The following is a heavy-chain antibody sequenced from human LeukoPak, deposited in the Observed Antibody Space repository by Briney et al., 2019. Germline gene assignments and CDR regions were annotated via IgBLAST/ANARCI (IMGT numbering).Heavy chain of an antibody. CDR3: ARDTYGDGIDY. J-gene: IGHJ4*02. D-gene: IGHD4-17*01. CDR2: IIPIFGTA. CDR1: GYTFSTYT. Sequence: ASVKVSCKTSGYTFSTYTINWVRQAPGQGLEWMGGIIPIFGTANYAQKFQGRVTITTDESTSTAYMELSSLRSEDTAVYYCARDTYGDGIDYWGQGTLVTVSS. V-gene: IGHV1-69*05.